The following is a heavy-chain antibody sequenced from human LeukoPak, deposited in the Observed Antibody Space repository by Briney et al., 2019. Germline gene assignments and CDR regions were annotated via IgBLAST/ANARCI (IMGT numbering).Heavy chain of an antibody. Sequence: ASVKVSCKASGYTFTRYYMHWVRQAPGQGLEWMGLINPSGGSTSYAQKFQGRVTMTRDTSTRTVYMELSSLRTDDTAVYYCARGSSSGWYDYWGQGTLVTVSS. CDR1: GYTFTRYY. D-gene: IGHD6-19*01. V-gene: IGHV1-46*01. CDR2: INPSGGST. CDR3: ARGSSSGWYDY. J-gene: IGHJ4*02.